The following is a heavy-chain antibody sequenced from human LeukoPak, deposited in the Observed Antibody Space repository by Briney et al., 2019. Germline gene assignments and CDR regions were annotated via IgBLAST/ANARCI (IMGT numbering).Heavy chain of an antibody. CDR2: MTSSGSYI. CDR3: ARDLYYYDSSGDY. CDR1: GFTFSGYS. J-gene: IGHJ4*02. Sequence: GGSLRLSCAASGFTFSGYSMNWVRQAPGKGLEWVSSMTSSGSYIYYADSVKGRFTISRDNAKNSLYLQMNSLRAADTAVYYCARDLYYYDSSGDYWGQGTLVTVSS. V-gene: IGHV3-21*01. D-gene: IGHD3-22*01.